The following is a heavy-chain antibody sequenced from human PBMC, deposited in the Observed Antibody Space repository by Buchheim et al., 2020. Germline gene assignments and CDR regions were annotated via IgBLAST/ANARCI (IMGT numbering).Heavy chain of an antibody. V-gene: IGHV3-30-3*01. J-gene: IGHJ4*02. CDR2: ISYDGSNK. Sequence: QVQLVESGGGVVQPGRSLRLSCAASGFTFSSYAMHWVRQAPGKGLEWVAVISYDGSNKYYADSVKGRFTISRDNSKNTLYLQMNSLRAEDTAVYYCARDTSGGYGTGESDYWGKGTL. D-gene: IGHD1-1*01. CDR3: ARDTSGGYGTGESDY. CDR1: GFTFSSYA.